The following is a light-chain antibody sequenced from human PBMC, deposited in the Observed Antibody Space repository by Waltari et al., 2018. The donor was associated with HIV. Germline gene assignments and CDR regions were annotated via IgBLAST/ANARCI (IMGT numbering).Light chain of an antibody. CDR1: SSDVGGYNY. V-gene: IGLV2-14*03. CDR2: DVS. CDR3: SSYTSSSPYA. J-gene: IGLJ1*01. Sequence: PGQSITISCTGTSSDVGGYNYVSWYQQHPGKAPKLMIYDVSNRPSGVSNRFSGSKSGNTASLTISGLQAEDEADYYCSSYTSSSPYAFGTGTKVTVL.